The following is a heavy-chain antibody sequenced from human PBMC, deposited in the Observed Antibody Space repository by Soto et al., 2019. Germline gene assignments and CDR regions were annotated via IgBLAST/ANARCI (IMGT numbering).Heavy chain of an antibody. Sequence: SETLSLARTVSGGSISSDYWSWIRHPPGKGLEWIGYIYYSGSTNYNPSLKSRVTISVDTSKNQFSLKLSSVTAADTAVYYCARGVGGYSYGYFDYWGQGTLVTVS. CDR3: ARGVGGYSYGYFDY. CDR2: IYYSGST. CDR1: GGSISSDY. J-gene: IGHJ4*02. V-gene: IGHV4-59*01. D-gene: IGHD5-18*01.